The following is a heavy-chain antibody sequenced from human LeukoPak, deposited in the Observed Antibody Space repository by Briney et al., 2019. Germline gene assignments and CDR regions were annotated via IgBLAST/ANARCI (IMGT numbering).Heavy chain of an antibody. CDR3: ARGRGGRAYGSGSYRNYYYGMDV. Sequence: PSETLSLPCAVYGGSFSGYYWSWIRQPPGKGLEWIGEISHSGSINYNPSLKSRVTISVDTSKNQFSLNLSSVTAADTAVYYCARGRGGRAYGSGSYRNYYYGMDVWGQGTTVTVSS. V-gene: IGHV4-34*01. J-gene: IGHJ6*02. D-gene: IGHD3-10*01. CDR2: ISHSGSI. CDR1: GGSFSGYY.